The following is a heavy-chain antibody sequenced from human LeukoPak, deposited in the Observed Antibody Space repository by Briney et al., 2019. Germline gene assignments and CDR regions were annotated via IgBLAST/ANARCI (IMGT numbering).Heavy chain of an antibody. Sequence: PSETLSLTCAVYGGSFSGYYWSWIRQPPGKGLEWIGEINHSGSTNYNPSLKSRVTISVDTSKNQFSLKLSSVTAADTAVYYCARVMDIVVVSANNDYSNYLSHGMDVWGQGTTVTVSS. D-gene: IGHD2-2*03. J-gene: IGHJ6*02. CDR1: GGSFSGYY. CDR3: ARVMDIVVVSANNDYSNYLSHGMDV. V-gene: IGHV4-34*01. CDR2: INHSGST.